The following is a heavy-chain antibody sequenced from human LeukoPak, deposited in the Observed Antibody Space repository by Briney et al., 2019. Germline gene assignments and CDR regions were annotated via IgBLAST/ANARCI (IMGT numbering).Heavy chain of an antibody. CDR2: ISYDGSNK. V-gene: IGHV3-30*03. J-gene: IGHJ4*02. CDR1: GFTFSSYG. D-gene: IGHD1-26*01. CDR3: AREASGSYTYYFDY. Sequence: GGSLRLSCAASGFTFSSYGMHWVRQAPGKGLEWVAVISYDGSNKYYADSVKGRFTISRDNAKNSLYLQMSSLRAEDTAVYYCAREASGSYTYYFDYWGQGTLVTVSS.